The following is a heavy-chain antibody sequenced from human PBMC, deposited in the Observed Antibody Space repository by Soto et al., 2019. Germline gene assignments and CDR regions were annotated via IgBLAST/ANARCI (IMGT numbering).Heavy chain of an antibody. Sequence: PSETLSLTCAVYGGSFSSYYWSWIRQPPGKGLEWIGEINHSGNTNYNPSLKSRVTISVDTSKNQFSLKLSSVTAADTAVYYCARGLSYYDFWSGSINWFDPWGQGTLVTVSS. CDR2: INHSGNT. D-gene: IGHD3-3*01. CDR1: GGSFSSYY. CDR3: ARGLSYYDFWSGSINWFDP. J-gene: IGHJ5*02. V-gene: IGHV4-34*01.